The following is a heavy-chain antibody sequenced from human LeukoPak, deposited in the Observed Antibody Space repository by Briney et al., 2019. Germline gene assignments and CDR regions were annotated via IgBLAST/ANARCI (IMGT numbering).Heavy chain of an antibody. CDR2: IYYSGST. D-gene: IGHD3-3*01. J-gene: IGHJ6*02. V-gene: IGHV4-59*01. CDR3: ASTPTYDFWSGYYYYGMDV. Sequence: SETLSLTCTVSGGSISSYYWSWIRQPPGKGLEWIGYIYYSGSTNYNPSLKSRVTISVDTSKNQFSLKLSSVTAADTAVYYCASTPTYDFWSGYYYYGMDVWGQGTTVTVSS. CDR1: GGSISSYY.